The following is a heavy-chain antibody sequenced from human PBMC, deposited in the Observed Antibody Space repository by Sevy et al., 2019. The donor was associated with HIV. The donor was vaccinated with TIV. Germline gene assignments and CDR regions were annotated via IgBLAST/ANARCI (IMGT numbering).Heavy chain of an antibody. CDR3: ARGPSLIVAGAAGYLDS. CDR1: GFTFSSFG. J-gene: IGHJ4*02. D-gene: IGHD2-21*01. V-gene: IGHV3-33*01. CDR2: MWYDGNNK. Sequence: GGSLRLSCTASGFTFSSFGIHWVRQAPGKGLEWVALMWYDGNNKYYADSVKGRFTISGDSSKNTLYLQMNNLTAEDTAVYYCARGPSLIVAGAAGYLDSWGQGTLVTVSS.